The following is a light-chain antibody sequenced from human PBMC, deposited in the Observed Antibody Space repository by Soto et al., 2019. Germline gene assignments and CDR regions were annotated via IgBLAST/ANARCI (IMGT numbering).Light chain of an antibody. CDR1: QSISIW. CDR2: KAS. V-gene: IGKV1-5*03. J-gene: IGKJ1*01. Sequence: DIQMTQSPSTLSASVGDRVTITCRASQSISIWLAWYQRKPGKAPNLLISKASSLESGVPSRFIGSGSGTEFTLTISSLQPDDFATYYCQQYDNYPWTFGQGTKV. CDR3: QQYDNYPWT.